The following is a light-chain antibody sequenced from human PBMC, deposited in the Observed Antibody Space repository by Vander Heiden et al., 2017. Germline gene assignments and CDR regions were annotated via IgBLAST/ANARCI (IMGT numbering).Light chain of an antibody. Sequence: DIQMTQSPSSLSASVGDRVTITCRASQSISNYLNWYQQKPGKAPKLLIYAASNLQSGVPSRFSGSGSGTDFTRTISSLQPEDFATYFCQQSFTIPVTFGQGTKVEIK. J-gene: IGKJ1*01. CDR2: AAS. V-gene: IGKV1-39*01. CDR1: QSISNY. CDR3: QQSFTIPVT.